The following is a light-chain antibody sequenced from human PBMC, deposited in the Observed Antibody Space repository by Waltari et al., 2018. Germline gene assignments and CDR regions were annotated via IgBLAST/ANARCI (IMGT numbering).Light chain of an antibody. J-gene: IGKJ4*01. CDR3: QQGDRFPLT. CDR1: QDISRW. CDR2: DAS. V-gene: IGKV1-12*01. Sequence: DIQMTQSPPSVSASVGDRVIIACRASQDISRWLGWYQQKPGKAPKLLIYDASTLQSGVPSRFSGSGSGTDFTLTISSLQPEDFATYYCQQGDRFPLTFGGGTKVEI.